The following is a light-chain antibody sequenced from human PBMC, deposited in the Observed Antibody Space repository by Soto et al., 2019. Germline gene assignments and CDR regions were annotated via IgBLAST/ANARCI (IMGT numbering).Light chain of an antibody. CDR3: CSYVGNYSWL. CDR2: EVN. Sequence: QSALTQPASVSGSPGQSITISCTGTRSDVGSYNLVSWYQQEPGKAPKLMIYEVNKRPSGVSNRFSGSKSGNTASLTISGLQAEDEADYYCCSYVGNYSWLFGGGTKLTVL. J-gene: IGLJ2*01. CDR1: RSDVGSYNL. V-gene: IGLV2-23*02.